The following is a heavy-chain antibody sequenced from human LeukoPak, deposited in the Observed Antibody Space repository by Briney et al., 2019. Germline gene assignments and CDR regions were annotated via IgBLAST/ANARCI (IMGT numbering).Heavy chain of an antibody. CDR2: INHSGST. Sequence: SETLSLTCAVYGGSFSGYYWSWIRQPPGKGLEWIGEINHSGSTIYNPSLKSRVTISVDTSKNQFSLKLSSVTAADTAVYYCARDVDYWGQGTLVTVSS. CDR1: GGSFSGYY. V-gene: IGHV4-34*01. CDR3: ARDVDY. J-gene: IGHJ4*02.